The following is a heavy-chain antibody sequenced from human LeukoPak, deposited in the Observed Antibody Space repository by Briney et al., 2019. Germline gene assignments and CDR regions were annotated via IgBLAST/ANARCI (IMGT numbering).Heavy chain of an antibody. CDR2: INPNSGNT. CDR3: ARVSYYDSSGYYYVFYY. CDR1: GYSFTSYD. J-gene: IGHJ4*01. V-gene: IGHV1-8*01. D-gene: IGHD3-22*01. Sequence: ASVKVSCKASGYSFTSYDINWVRQATGQGHEWVGWINPNSGNTGYAQKFQGRVTMPRNTSISTAYMELCSLRSEDTAVYYCARVSYYDSSGYYYVFYYCGHGTLVTVSS.